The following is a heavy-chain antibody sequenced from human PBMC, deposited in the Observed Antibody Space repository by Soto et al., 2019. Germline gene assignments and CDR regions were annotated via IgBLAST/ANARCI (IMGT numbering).Heavy chain of an antibody. J-gene: IGHJ6*02. Sequence: SQTLSLTCAISGDSVSSNSAAWNWIRQSPSRGLEWLGRTYYRSKWYNDYAVSVKSRITINPDTSKNQFSLQLNSVTPEDTAVYYCARGRFLEWLYYYYYGMDVWGQGTTVTVSS. D-gene: IGHD3-3*01. V-gene: IGHV6-1*01. CDR1: GDSVSSNSAA. CDR3: ARGRFLEWLYYYYYGMDV. CDR2: TYYRSKWYN.